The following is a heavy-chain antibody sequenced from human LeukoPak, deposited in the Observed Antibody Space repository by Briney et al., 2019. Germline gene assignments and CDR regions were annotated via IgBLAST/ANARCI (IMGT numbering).Heavy chain of an antibody. J-gene: IGHJ4*02. V-gene: IGHV1-18*01. Sequence: ASVKVSCKPSGYTYTSYGISWVRQAPGHGLEWMGWISAYNGNTNYAQKIQGRVTMTTDTSTSTAYMELRSLRSDDTAVYYCARDHVYNWNGYFDCWGQGTLVTVSS. CDR3: ARDHVYNWNGYFDC. D-gene: IGHD1-20*01. CDR1: GYTYTSYG. CDR2: ISAYNGNT.